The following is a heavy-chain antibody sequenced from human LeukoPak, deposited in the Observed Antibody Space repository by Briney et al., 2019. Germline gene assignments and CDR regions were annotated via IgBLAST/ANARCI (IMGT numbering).Heavy chain of an antibody. J-gene: IGHJ6*02. CDR1: GFTFSSYW. CDR3: ARGSHGGNPWDYGLDV. CDR2: MWYDGSNE. D-gene: IGHD4-23*01. Sequence: GGSLRLSCAASGFTFSSYWMSWVRQAPGKGLEWVAVMWYDGSNEYYADSVKGRFTISRDNSKNTVYLQMNSLKPEDTGVYYCARGSHGGNPWDYGLDVWGQGTTVTVSS. V-gene: IGHV3-33*08.